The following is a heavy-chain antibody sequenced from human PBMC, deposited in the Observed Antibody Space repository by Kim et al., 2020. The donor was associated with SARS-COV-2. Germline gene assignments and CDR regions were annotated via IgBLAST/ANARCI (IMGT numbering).Heavy chain of an antibody. D-gene: IGHD1-26*01. CDR3: ARECGIGRGRHVDV. CDR1: GFTFSSYG. V-gene: IGHV3-33*01. J-gene: IGHJ4*02. Sequence: GGSLRLSCAASGFTFSSYGMHWVRQAPGKGLEWVAFIWYDGSTKYYADSVKGRFTISRDNSKNTLYLQMNSLRAEDTAVYYCARECGIGRGRHVDVWGQGTLVTVSS. CDR2: IWYDGSTK.